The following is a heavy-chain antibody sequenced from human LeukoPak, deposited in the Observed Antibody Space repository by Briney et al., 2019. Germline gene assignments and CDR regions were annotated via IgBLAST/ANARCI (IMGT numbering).Heavy chain of an antibody. Sequence: SVKVSCKASGGTFSSYAISWVRQAPGQGLEWMGGIIPIFGTANYAQKFQGRVTITTDESTSTAYMELSSLRSEDTAVYYSARDRSSNLTKKYDFWSGYYRGYYYYYMDVWGKGTTVTVSS. CDR2: IIPIFGTA. J-gene: IGHJ6*03. CDR1: GGTFSSYA. D-gene: IGHD3-3*01. V-gene: IGHV1-69*05. CDR3: ARDRSSNLTKKYDFWSGYYRGYYYYYMDV.